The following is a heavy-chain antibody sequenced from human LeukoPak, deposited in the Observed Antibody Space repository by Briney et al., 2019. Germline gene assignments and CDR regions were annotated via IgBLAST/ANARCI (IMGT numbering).Heavy chain of an antibody. CDR2: IYYTGST. D-gene: IGHD5-18*01. CDR3: ARETIAGYSYGPHFDY. J-gene: IGHJ4*02. Sequence: SETLSLTCTVSGDSISIYYWSWVRRPAGMVLGWIGYIYYTGSTNYNPSLESRVTISVDTSRNQFSLKLSSVSAADTAVYYCARETIAGYSYGPHFDYWGQGTLVTVSS. CDR1: GDSISIYY. V-gene: IGHV4-59*01.